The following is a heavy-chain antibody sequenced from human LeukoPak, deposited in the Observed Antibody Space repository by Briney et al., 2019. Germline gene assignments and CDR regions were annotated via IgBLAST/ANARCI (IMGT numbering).Heavy chain of an antibody. V-gene: IGHV3-9*03. CDR2: ISWNSGSI. CDR3: AKDIAAAGNDAFDI. CDR1: GFTFDDYA. Sequence: PGRSLRLSCAASGFTFDDYAMHWVRQAPGKGLEWVSGISWNSGSIGYADSVEGRFTISRDNAKNSLYLQMNSLRAEDMALYYCAKDIAAAGNDAFDIWGQGTMVTVSS. J-gene: IGHJ3*02. D-gene: IGHD6-13*01.